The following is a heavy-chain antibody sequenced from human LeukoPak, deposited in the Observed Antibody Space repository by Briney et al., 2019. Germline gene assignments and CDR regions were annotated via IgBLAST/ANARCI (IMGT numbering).Heavy chain of an antibody. CDR1: GFNFSSYE. CDR2: ISPTGSAI. D-gene: IGHD6-6*01. J-gene: IGHJ4*02. CDR3: ARGASRSSFGY. V-gene: IGHV3-48*03. Sequence: PGGSRRLSCAASGFNFSSYEMNWVRQAPGKGLDGFSYISPTGSAIYYADSLKGRFTISRDNAKNSLYLQMNSLRAADAAVYYCARGASRSSFGYWGQGPLVTVSS.